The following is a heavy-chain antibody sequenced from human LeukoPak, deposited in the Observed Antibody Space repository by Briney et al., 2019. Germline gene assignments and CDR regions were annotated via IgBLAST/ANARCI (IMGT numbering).Heavy chain of an antibody. J-gene: IGHJ5*02. CDR3: ARSLMVRGVTNWFDP. V-gene: IGHV4-30-2*01. CDR2: IYHSGST. CDR1: GGSISSGGYS. Sequence: SQTLSLTCAVSGGSISSGGYSWSWIRQPPGKGLEWIGYIYHSGSTYYNPSLKSRVTISVDRSKNQFSLKLGSVTAADTAVYYCARSLMVRGVTNWFDPWGQGTLVTVSS. D-gene: IGHD3-10*01.